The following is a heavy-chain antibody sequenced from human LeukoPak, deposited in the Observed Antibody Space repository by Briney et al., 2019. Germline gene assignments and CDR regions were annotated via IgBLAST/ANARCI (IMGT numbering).Heavy chain of an antibody. J-gene: IGHJ4*01. V-gene: IGHV1-18*01. D-gene: IGHD2-2*01. CDR2: ISPYNGNT. Sequence: ASVKVSCKASGYTVTSYGISWVRQAPGQGLEWMGWISPYNGNTNYAQKLQGRVTMTTDTSTSTAYMELGSLRSDDTAVYCHATGRAPPYIYCSTTSCSRYFAHSGHGTLVTVSS. CDR3: ATGRAPPYIYCSTTSCSRYFAH. CDR1: GYTVTSYG.